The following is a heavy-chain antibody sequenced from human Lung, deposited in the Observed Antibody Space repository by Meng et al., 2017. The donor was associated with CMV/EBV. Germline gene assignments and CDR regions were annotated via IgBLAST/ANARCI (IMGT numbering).Heavy chain of an antibody. D-gene: IGHD3-16*01. CDR2: IRFDGTNK. CDR1: GFTFSSYA. V-gene: IGHV3-30*02. CDR3: ARGNSGITGYYGMDV. J-gene: IGHJ6*02. Sequence: GESLKISCAASGFTFSSYAMHWVRQAPGKGLEWVANIRFDGTNKYHADSVKGRFTISRDNSKNTLYLQMNSLRAEDTAVYYCARGNSGITGYYGMDVWGQGTTVTVSS.